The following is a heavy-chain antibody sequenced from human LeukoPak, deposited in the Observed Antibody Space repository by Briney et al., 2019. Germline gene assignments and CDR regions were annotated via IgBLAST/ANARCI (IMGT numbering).Heavy chain of an antibody. D-gene: IGHD4-11*01. CDR1: VYTFTSHG. CDR2: ISANNGDT. V-gene: IGHV1-18*01. Sequence: GASVTVSFTTSVYTFTSHGISWVRQAPGQGLEWMGWISANNGDTKYAQRMQDRLTMTTDTSTSTAYMDLRSLSSDDTAIYYCARDWPTVIADYWGQGTLVTVSS. CDR3: ARDWPTVIADY. J-gene: IGHJ4*02.